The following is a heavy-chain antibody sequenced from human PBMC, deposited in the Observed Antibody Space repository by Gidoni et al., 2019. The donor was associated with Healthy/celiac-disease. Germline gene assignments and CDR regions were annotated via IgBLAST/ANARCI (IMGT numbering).Heavy chain of an antibody. CDR2: IYYRGST. Sequence: LQLQESGPGLVKPSETLSLTCTVSGGSISSSSYYWGWIRQPPGKGLEWIGSIYYRGSTYYNPSLKSRVTISVDTSKNQFSLKLSSVTAADTAVYYCARHASSSSSSWSVWFDPWGQGTLVTVSS. CDR1: GGSISSSSYY. J-gene: IGHJ5*02. CDR3: ARHASSSSSSWSVWFDP. D-gene: IGHD6-13*01. V-gene: IGHV4-39*01.